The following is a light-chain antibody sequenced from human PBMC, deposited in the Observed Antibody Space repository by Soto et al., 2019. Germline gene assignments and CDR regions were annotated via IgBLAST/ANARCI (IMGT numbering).Light chain of an antibody. CDR1: SSDVGGSNY. CDR3: SSYTSSNTLEV. CDR2: EVS. V-gene: IGLV2-14*01. Sequence: QSALIQPASVSGSPGQSITISCTGTSSDVGGSNYVSWYQHHPHRAPKLLIYEVSYRPSGVSNRFSGSKSDNTASLTISGLRAEDEADYYCSSYTSSNTLEVFGIGTKVTVL. J-gene: IGLJ1*01.